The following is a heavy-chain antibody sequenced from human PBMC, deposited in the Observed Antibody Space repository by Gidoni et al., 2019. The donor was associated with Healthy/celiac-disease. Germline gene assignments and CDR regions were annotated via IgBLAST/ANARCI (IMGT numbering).Heavy chain of an antibody. Sequence: QVQLQESGPGLVKPSETLSLTGTVAGGSIRSYYWSWIRQPPGKGLEWIGYIYYSGSTNSNPSLKSRVTISVDTSKTQFSLKLSSVTAADTAVYYCARTGDRQGPKNFDYWGQGTLVTVSS. CDR2: IYYSGST. CDR1: GGSIRSYY. J-gene: IGHJ4*02. D-gene: IGHD7-27*01. V-gene: IGHV4-59*01. CDR3: ARTGDRQGPKNFDY.